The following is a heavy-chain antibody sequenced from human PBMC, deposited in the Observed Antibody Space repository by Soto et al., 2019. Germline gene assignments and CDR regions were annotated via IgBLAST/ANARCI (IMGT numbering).Heavy chain of an antibody. Sequence: EVQLVESVGGLVKPGGSLRLSCAAFGFSFTNAWMTWVRQAPGKGLEWVGRIKSISSGATTDYAAPVKGRFSISRDDSKNTVYLQMNSLKTDDTAVYYCMAAATKWGQGTLVTVSS. V-gene: IGHV3-15*01. CDR3: MAAATK. CDR2: IKSISSGATT. CDR1: GFSFTNAW. D-gene: IGHD1-26*01. J-gene: IGHJ4*02.